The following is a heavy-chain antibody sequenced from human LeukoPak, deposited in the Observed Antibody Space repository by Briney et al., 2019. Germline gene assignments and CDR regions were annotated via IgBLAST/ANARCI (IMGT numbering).Heavy chain of an antibody. Sequence: RSGGSLRLACAASRFTFSSYDINWVRQAPGKGREWVSHISESGTTIYYADSVKGRFTIYRDNSKDSLYLQMNSLRAEDTAIYYCARDSQWRAFDIWGQGTMVTVSS. D-gene: IGHD6-19*01. CDR3: ARDSQWRAFDI. J-gene: IGHJ3*02. V-gene: IGHV3-48*03. CDR2: ISESGTTI. CDR1: RFTFSSYD.